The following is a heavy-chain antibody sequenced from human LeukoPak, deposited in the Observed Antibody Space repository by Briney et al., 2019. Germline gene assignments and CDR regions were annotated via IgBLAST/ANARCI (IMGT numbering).Heavy chain of an antibody. D-gene: IGHD2-15*01. J-gene: IGHJ4*02. V-gene: IGHV3-21*01. CDR2: ITTSGKFI. CDR1: GFTFSSYS. CDR3: ARGGGFMLY. Sequence: GGSLRLSCAASGFTFSSYSMNWVRQAPGKGLEWVSSITTSGKFIYYADSVKGRFTISRDNAKNSLYLQLNSLRAEDTAVYYCARGGGFMLYWGQGTLVTVSS.